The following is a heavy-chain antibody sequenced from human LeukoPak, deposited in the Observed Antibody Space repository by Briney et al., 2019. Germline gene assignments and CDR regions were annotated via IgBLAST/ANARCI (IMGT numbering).Heavy chain of an antibody. V-gene: IGHV4-59*01. J-gene: IGHJ5*02. Sequence: SETLSLTCTVSGGSITTYYWSWIRQPPGKGLEWIGYIYYTGTTSYNPSLKSRVIISVDTSNNQFSLKLSSVTAADTAIYYCARENFSSGWYLNWFDPWGQGTLVTVSS. D-gene: IGHD6-19*01. CDR2: IYYTGTT. CDR1: GGSITTYY. CDR3: ARENFSSGWYLNWFDP.